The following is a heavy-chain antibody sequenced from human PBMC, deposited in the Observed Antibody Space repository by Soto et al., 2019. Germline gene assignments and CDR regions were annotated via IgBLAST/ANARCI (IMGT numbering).Heavy chain of an antibody. Sequence: QEQLVESGGRVVQPGKSLRLSCAASGFGFRSYGMNWVRQAPGKGLEWVALISHDGSNQYYAVSVKGRFTVSRDNSNNTLYLQMNNLSPDDSGVYYCAKAGFTVFGEGFDPWGQGTLVSVSS. CDR3: AKAGFTVFGEGFDP. V-gene: IGHV3-30*18. J-gene: IGHJ5*02. CDR2: ISHDGSNQ. CDR1: GFGFRSYG. D-gene: IGHD3-3*01.